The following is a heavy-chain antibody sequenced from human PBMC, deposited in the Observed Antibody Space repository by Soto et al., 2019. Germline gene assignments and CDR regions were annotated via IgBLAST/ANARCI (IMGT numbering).Heavy chain of an antibody. V-gene: IGHV1-2*04. CDR2: INPNSGGT. Sequence: ASVKVCCKASGYTFTGYYMHWVRQAPGQGLEWMGWINPNSGGTNYAQKFQGWVTMTRDTSISTAYMELSRLRSDDTAVYYCARAVEYSSSIKPFDPWGQGTLVTVSS. J-gene: IGHJ5*02. CDR3: ARAVEYSSSIKPFDP. CDR1: GYTFTGYY. D-gene: IGHD6-6*01.